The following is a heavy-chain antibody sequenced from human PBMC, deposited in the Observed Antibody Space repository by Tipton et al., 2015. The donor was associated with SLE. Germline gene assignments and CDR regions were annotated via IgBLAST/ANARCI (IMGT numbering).Heavy chain of an antibody. D-gene: IGHD1-26*01. CDR1: GFTFNSYG. J-gene: IGHJ6*03. CDR2: IYSGGST. V-gene: IGHV3-23*03. CDR3: AKNEGGFSGSYYYYYMDV. Sequence: SLRLSCVASGFTFNSYGASWVRQAPGKGLEWVSVIYSGGSTYYADSMKGRFTISRDNAKDMLYLQMNSLRPEDTGIYYCAKNEGGFSGSYYYYYMDVWGKGTTVTVSS.